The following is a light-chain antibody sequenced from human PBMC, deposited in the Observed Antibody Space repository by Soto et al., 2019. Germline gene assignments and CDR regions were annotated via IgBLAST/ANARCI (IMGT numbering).Light chain of an antibody. CDR1: QSISSY. J-gene: IGKJ2*01. V-gene: IGKV1-39*01. CDR3: LDT. Sequence: DIQMTQSPSSLSASVGDRVTITCRASQSISSYLNWYQQKPGKAPKLLIYAASSLQSGVPSRFSGSGSGTDFTLTISSLQPEDFATYYCLDTFGQGTKLEIK. CDR2: AAS.